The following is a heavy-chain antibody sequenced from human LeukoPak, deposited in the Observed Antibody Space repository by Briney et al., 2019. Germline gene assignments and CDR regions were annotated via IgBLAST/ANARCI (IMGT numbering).Heavy chain of an antibody. J-gene: IGHJ4*02. CDR2: IKQDGSEK. V-gene: IGHV3-7*01. CDR3: ARDRAGSYSGFDY. D-gene: IGHD3-10*01. CDR1: GFTFSSYW. Sequence: GGSLRLSCAASGFTFSSYWMSWVRQAPGKGLEWVANIKQDGSEKYYVDSVEGRFTISRDNAKNSLYLQMNSLRAEDTAVYYCARDRAGSYSGFDYWGQGTLVTVSS.